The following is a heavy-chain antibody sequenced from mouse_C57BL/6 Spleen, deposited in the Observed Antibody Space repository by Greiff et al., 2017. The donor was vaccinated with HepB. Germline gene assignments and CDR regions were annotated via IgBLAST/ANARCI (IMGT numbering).Heavy chain of an antibody. V-gene: IGHV5-4*01. Sequence: DVQLVESGGGLVKPGGSLKLSCAASGFTFSSYAMSWVRQTPEKRLEWVATISDGGSYTYYPDNVKGRFTISRDNAKNNLYLQMSHLKSEDTAMYYCARARYDRAWFAYWGQGTLVTVSA. CDR1: GFTFSSYA. CDR3: ARARYDRAWFAY. D-gene: IGHD2-3*01. CDR2: ISDGGSYT. J-gene: IGHJ3*01.